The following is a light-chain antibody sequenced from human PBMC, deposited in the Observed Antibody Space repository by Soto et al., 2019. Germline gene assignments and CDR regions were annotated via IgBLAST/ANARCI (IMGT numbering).Light chain of an antibody. CDR1: QNIRNS. V-gene: IGKV1-16*01. CDR2: ASS. CDR3: QQYNSYSPLT. Sequence: DIQMTQSPSSLSASVGDRVTITCRASQNIRNSLNWYQQKPGKAPKFLIYASSTLQSGVPSRFSGSGSGAEFTLTISSLQPDDSATYYCQQYNSYSPLTFGGGTKVDIK. J-gene: IGKJ4*01.